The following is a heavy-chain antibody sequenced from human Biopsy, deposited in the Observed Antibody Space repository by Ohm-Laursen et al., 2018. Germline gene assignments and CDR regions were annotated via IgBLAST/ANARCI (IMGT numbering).Heavy chain of an antibody. Sequence: ASVKVSCKASSYTFTDYNIHWMRQAPGQGLEWLGYVNCKTGATNYAQKFQGTVTMTRDTSISTAYLALGSLRSADTAIYYCARDPLNGHKHFDYWGQGSLVTVS. CDR2: VNCKTGAT. CDR3: ARDPLNGHKHFDY. CDR1: SYTFTDYN. D-gene: IGHD2-8*01. J-gene: IGHJ4*02. V-gene: IGHV1-2*02.